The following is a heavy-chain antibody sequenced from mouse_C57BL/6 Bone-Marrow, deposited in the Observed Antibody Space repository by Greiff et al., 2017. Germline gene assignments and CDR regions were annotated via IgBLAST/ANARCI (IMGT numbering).Heavy chain of an antibody. J-gene: IGHJ3*01. CDR1: GFTFSNYW. V-gene: IGHV6-3*01. CDR3: TGGVVTTGSSWFAY. D-gene: IGHD2-2*01. CDR2: IRLKSDNYAT. Sequence: EVKVVESGGGLVQPGGSMKLSCVASGFTFSNYWMNWVRQSPEKGLEWVAQIRLKSDNYATHYAESVKGRFTISRDDSKSSVYLQMNNLRAEDTGIYYCTGGVVTTGSSWFAYWGQGTLVTVSA.